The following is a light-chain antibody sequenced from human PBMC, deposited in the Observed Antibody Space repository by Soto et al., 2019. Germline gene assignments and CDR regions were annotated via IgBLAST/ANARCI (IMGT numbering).Light chain of an antibody. Sequence: VLTQPASVSGSPGQSVTISCTGTTSDVGGYISVSWYQQHPGKAPKLMIYEVSNRPSGVSNRFSCSKSGNTASLTISGLQAEDEADYYCSSYTRSSTSYVFGTGTKVTVL. V-gene: IGLV2-14*01. CDR1: TSDVGGYIS. CDR2: EVS. CDR3: SSYTRSSTSYV. J-gene: IGLJ1*01.